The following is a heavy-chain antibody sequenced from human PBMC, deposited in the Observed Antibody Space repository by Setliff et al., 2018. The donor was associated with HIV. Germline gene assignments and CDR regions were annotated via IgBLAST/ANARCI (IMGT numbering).Heavy chain of an antibody. CDR3: ARGGGYDRSGYYTFDY. J-gene: IGHJ4*02. D-gene: IGHD3-22*01. Sequence: PSETLSLTCAVYGGSLSGYHWSWIRQSPEKGLEWIGEINHSGSTNYNPSLKSRVTMSVDTSKNQFSLKLSSVTAADTAVYYCARGGGYDRSGYYTFDYWGQGTPVTVSS. V-gene: IGHV4-34*01. CDR1: GGSLSGYH. CDR2: INHSGST.